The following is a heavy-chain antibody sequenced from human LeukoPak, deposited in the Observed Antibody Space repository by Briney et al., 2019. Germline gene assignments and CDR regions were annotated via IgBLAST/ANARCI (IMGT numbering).Heavy chain of an antibody. D-gene: IGHD1-1*01. J-gene: IGHJ4*02. CDR2: ISAYSGNT. CDR3: ARTIGSTLSYFDH. Sequence: ASVKLSCKASGYTFSSYGFSWVRQAPGQGLEWMGWISAYSGNTNYAQKLQGRVTLTTDTSTSTTYMELRSLRSDDTAVYYCARTIGSTLSYFDHWGQGTLVTVST. CDR1: GYTFSSYG. V-gene: IGHV1-18*01.